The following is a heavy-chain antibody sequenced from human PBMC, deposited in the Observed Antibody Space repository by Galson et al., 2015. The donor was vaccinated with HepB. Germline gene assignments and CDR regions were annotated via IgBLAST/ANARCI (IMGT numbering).Heavy chain of an antibody. D-gene: IGHD6-19*01. J-gene: IGHJ3*01. CDR1: GFTFSTNG. Sequence: SLRLSCAASGFTFSTNGMSWVRQAPGKGLEWVSGISASGRTTYYADSVKGRFTISRDNSNNTLYLQMNCLRAEDTAVYYCAKRAVAPSFDFWGRGTMVTVSS. CDR3: AKRAVAPSFDF. CDR2: ISASGRTT. V-gene: IGHV3-23*01.